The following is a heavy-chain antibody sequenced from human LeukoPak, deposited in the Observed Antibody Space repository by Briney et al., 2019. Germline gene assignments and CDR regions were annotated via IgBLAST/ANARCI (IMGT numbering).Heavy chain of an antibody. J-gene: IGHJ3*02. D-gene: IGHD1-26*01. Sequence: GGSLRLSCAASGFTFSSYAMHWVRQAPGKGLEWVAIISYDGITEDYSDSVKGRFTISRDNFKNTLFLQMNSLRDEDTAVYYCAREWDAEGAFDIWGQGTMVTVSS. V-gene: IGHV3-30*04. CDR3: AREWDAEGAFDI. CDR1: GFTFSSYA. CDR2: ISYDGITE.